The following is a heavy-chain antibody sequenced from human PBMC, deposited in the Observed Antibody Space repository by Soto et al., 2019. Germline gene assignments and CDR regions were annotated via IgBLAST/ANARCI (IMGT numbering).Heavy chain of an antibody. Sequence: SVILSLTCTVSGGSISSGGYYWNWIRQHPGKGLEWIGYIYYSGSTYYNPSLKSRVTISVDASKSQFSLDLRSVTAADTAVYYCARLGDYYQAFAYWGHGALVTVSS. CDR1: GGSISSGGYY. J-gene: IGHJ4*01. V-gene: IGHV4-31*03. CDR3: ARLGDYYQAFAY. CDR2: IYYSGST. D-gene: IGHD3-22*01.